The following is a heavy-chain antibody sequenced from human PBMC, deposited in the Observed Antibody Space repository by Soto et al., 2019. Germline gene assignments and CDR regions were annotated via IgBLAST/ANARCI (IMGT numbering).Heavy chain of an antibody. V-gene: IGHV3-9*01. CDR2: ISWNSGSI. J-gene: IGHJ4*02. CDR3: AKERRGYDFWSGYLDY. D-gene: IGHD3-3*01. Sequence: LRLSCAASGFTFDDYAMHWVRQAPGKGLEWVSGISWNSGSIGYADSVKGRXXXSXXXAKNSLYLQMNSLRAEDTALYYCAKERRGYDFWSGYLDYWGQGTLVTVSA. CDR1: GFTFDDYA.